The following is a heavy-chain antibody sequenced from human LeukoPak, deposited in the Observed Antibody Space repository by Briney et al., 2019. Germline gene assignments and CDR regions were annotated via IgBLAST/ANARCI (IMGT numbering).Heavy chain of an antibody. V-gene: IGHV1-46*01. CDR3: ASPHPGFWSGYLPYYYYYGMDV. J-gene: IGHJ6*02. CDR1: GYTFTSYD. D-gene: IGHD3-3*01. CDR2: INPSGGST. Sequence: GASVKVSSKASGYTFTSYDINWVRQATGQGLEWMGIINPSGGSTSYAQKFQGRVTMTRDTSTSTVYMELSSLRSEDTAVYYCASPHPGFWSGYLPYYYYYGMDVWGQGTTVTVSS.